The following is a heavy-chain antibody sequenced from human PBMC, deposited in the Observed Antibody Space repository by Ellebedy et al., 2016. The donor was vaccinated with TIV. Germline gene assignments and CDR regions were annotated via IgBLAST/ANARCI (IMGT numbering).Heavy chain of an antibody. CDR3: ARSTPDYTSSWIPYWYFGL. CDR2: IYYSGST. V-gene: IGHV4-31*03. Sequence: SETLSLXCTVSGGSISSGGYYWSWIRQHPGKGLEWIGYIYYSGSTYYNPSLKSRVTISVDTSKNQFSLKLTSVTAADTAVYFCARSTPDYTSSWIPYWYFGLWGRGTLVTVSS. D-gene: IGHD6-13*01. CDR1: GGSISSGGYY. J-gene: IGHJ2*01.